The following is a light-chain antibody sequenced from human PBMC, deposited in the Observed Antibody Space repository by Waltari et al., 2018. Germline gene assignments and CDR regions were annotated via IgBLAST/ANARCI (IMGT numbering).Light chain of an antibody. CDR3: QQRSS. CDR1: QSVSSY. J-gene: IGKJ3*01. CDR2: DAS. Sequence: EIVLTQSPATLSLSPGERATLSCRASQSVSSYLAWYQQKPGQAPRLLIYDASNRATGIPARFGGSGSGTDFTLTISSLEPEDFAVYYCQQRSSFGPGTKVDIK. V-gene: IGKV3-11*01.